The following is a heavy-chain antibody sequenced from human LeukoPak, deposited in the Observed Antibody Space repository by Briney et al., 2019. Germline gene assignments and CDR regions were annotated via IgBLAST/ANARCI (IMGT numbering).Heavy chain of an antibody. D-gene: IGHD3-22*01. Sequence: GGSLRLSCAASGFTFSSYAMSWVRRAPGKGLEWVSAISGSGGSTYYADSVKGRFTISRDNSKNTLYLQMNSLRAEDTAVYYCAKGYDSSGYYPSLGPYFDYWGQGTLVTVSS. CDR3: AKGYDSSGYYPSLGPYFDY. V-gene: IGHV3-23*01. CDR1: GFTFSSYA. CDR2: ISGSGGST. J-gene: IGHJ4*02.